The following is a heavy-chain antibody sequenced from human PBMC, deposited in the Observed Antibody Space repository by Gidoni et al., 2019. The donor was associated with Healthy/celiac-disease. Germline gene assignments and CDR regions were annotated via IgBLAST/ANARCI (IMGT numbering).Heavy chain of an antibody. V-gene: IGHV3-21*01. CDR1: GFTLSRYS. D-gene: IGHD3-22*01. CDR2: ISSSSSYI. J-gene: IGHJ3*02. CDR3: ASPSPYYDSSGYPHDAFDI. Sequence: EVQLVESGGGLVKPGGSLRPSCSASGFTLSRYSMNWVRQAPGKGLEWVSSISSSSSYIYYADSVKGRFTISRDNAKDSLYLQMNSLGAEDTAVYYCASPSPYYDSSGYPHDAFDIWGQGTMVTVSS.